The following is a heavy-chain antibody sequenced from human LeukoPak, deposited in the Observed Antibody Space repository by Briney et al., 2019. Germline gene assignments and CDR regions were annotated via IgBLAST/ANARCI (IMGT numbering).Heavy chain of an antibody. V-gene: IGHV4-61*01. D-gene: IGHD3-10*01. J-gene: IGHJ4*02. CDR3: ATQQWIGTFHY. CDR2: VSYTGIP. Sequence: PSETLSLTCTVSGASVTSRSYYWSWIRQPPGEGLQWIGYVSYTGIPTYNSSLKSRLTISLDTSKSQFSLQLTSATAADTAVYYCATQQWIGTFHYWGQGALVTVSS. CDR1: GASVTSRSYY.